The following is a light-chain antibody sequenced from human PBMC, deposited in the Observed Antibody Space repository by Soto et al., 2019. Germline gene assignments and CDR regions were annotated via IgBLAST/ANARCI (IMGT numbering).Light chain of an antibody. CDR3: CSYAGSYTFVV. V-gene: IGLV2-11*01. CDR2: DVS. Sequence: QSVLTQPRSVSGSPGQSVTISCTGTSSEVGGYNYVSWYQQHPGKAPKLMIYDVSKRPSGGPDRFSGSKSGNTASLTISGLQAEDEADYYCCSYAGSYTFVVFGGGTKGTVL. CDR1: SSEVGGYNY. J-gene: IGLJ2*01.